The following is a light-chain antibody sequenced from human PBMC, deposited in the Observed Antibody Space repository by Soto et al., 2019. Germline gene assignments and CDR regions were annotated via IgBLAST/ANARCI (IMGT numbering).Light chain of an antibody. CDR1: QSVSSN. CDR3: QQYNNWWT. V-gene: IGKV3-15*01. Sequence: EIVMTQSPATLSVSPGERATLSCRASQSVSSNLARYQQRPGQAPKLLIYGASTRATGIPARFSGSGSGQDFTLTISSLQYEDFPVYYCQQYNNWWTFGHGNKVEIK. J-gene: IGKJ1*01. CDR2: GAS.